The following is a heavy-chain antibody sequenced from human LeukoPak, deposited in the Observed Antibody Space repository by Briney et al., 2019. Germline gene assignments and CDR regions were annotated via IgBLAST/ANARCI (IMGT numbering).Heavy chain of an antibody. CDR3: ARGALYYDSSGYYPLDY. V-gene: IGHV4-30-4*01. J-gene: IGHJ4*02. Sequence: SQTLSLTCTVSGGSISSGDYYWSWIRQPAGKGLEWIGYIYYSGSTYYNPSLKSRVTISVDTSKNQFSLKLSSVTAADTAVYYCARGALYYDSSGYYPLDYWGQGTLVTVSS. CDR1: GGSISSGDYY. CDR2: IYYSGST. D-gene: IGHD3-22*01.